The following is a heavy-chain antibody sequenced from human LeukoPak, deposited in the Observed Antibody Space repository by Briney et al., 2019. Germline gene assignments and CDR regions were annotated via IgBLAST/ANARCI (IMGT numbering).Heavy chain of an antibody. CDR2: ISRDGTDR. Sequence: GESLKLSCAASGFDFGDSVMPWVRQAPGEGLQWVAIISRDGTDRRYEDFVKGRFTISRDNAKNSLYLQMSSLRVEDTAVYYCARGPPYGSRSDYFDYWGQGTLVTVSA. D-gene: IGHD3-10*01. J-gene: IGHJ4*02. CDR3: ARGPPYGSRSDYFDY. V-gene: IGHV3-33*08. CDR1: GFDFGDSV.